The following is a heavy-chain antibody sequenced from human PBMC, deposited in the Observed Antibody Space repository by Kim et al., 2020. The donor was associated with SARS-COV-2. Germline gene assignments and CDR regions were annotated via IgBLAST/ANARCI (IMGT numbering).Heavy chain of an antibody. CDR3: AKCSSSWDYDAFDI. Sequence: GGSLRLSCAASGFTFDDYAMHWVRQTPGKGLEWVSGISWNSGSIGYADSVKGRFTISRDNAKNSLYLQMNSLRAEDTALYYCAKCSSSWDYDAFDIWGQGTMVTVSS. V-gene: IGHV3-9*01. CDR2: ISWNSGSI. J-gene: IGHJ3*02. CDR1: GFTFDDYA. D-gene: IGHD6-13*01.